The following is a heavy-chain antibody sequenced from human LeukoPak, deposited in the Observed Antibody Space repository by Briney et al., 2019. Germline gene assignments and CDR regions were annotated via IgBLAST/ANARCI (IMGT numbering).Heavy chain of an antibody. CDR3: AKVPSYYYDSSGYFDC. CDR1: GFTFSSYA. D-gene: IGHD3-22*01. Sequence: GGSLRLSCAASGFTFSSYAMSWVRQAPGKGLEWVSTISGSGGTTYYADSVQGRFTISRDSSKNTLYLQMNSLRAEDTAVYYCAKVPSYYYDSSGYFDCWGQGTLVTVSS. J-gene: IGHJ4*02. V-gene: IGHV3-23*01. CDR2: ISGSGGTT.